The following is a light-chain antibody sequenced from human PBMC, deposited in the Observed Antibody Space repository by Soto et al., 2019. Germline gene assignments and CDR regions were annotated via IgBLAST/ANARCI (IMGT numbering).Light chain of an antibody. J-gene: IGKJ2*01. CDR1: QSISSY. CDR3: QQSYSTPQYT. Sequence: DIQMTQSPSSLSASVGDRVTITCRASQSISSYLNWDQQKPGKAPKLLIYAASSLQSGVPSRFSGSGSGTDFTLTISSLQPEDFATYYCQQSYSTPQYTFGQGTKLEIK. CDR2: AAS. V-gene: IGKV1-39*01.